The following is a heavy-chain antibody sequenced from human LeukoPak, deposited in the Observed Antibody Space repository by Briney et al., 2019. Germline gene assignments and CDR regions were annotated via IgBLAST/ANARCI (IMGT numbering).Heavy chain of an antibody. CDR1: GFTFSSYG. V-gene: IGHV3-23*01. CDR3: APSWYYEVD. Sequence: GGSLSLSWAASGFTFSSYGMSWVRQAPGKGLEWVTGISNSGASTSYADSVKGRFTISRDNSKNTLYLQMNSLRAEDTAVYYCAPSWYYEVDGGQGPLVTAS. J-gene: IGHJ4*02. CDR2: ISNSGAST. D-gene: IGHD6-13*01.